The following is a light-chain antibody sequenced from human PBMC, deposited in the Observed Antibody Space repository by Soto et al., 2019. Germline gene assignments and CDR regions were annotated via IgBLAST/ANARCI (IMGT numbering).Light chain of an antibody. Sequence: VMTQSPATLSVSPGERATLSCRASQSISSNLAWYQQKLGQAPRLLIYDASTRATGIPPRFSGGGSGTEFTLTISRLEPEDFAVYYCQQYGSFFGQGTRLEIK. J-gene: IGKJ5*01. CDR1: QSISSN. V-gene: IGKV3-15*01. CDR2: DAS. CDR3: QQYGSF.